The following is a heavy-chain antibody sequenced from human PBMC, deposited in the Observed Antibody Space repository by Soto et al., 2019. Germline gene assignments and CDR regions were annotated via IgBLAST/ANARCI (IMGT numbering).Heavy chain of an antibody. CDR3: ARELQGLYYFDY. D-gene: IGHD4-4*01. CDR1: KYTFTSYT. J-gene: IGHJ4*02. CDR2: INGGNGNT. V-gene: IGHV1-3*01. Sequence: ASVKVSCKASKYTFTSYTMRWVRQAPGQRREWMGWINGGNGNTKYSQKFQGRVTITRDTSASTAYMELSSLRSDDTAVYYCARELQGLYYFDYWGQGTLVTVSS.